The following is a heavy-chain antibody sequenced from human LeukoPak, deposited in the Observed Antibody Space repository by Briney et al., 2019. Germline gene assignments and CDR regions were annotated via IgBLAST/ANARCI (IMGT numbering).Heavy chain of an antibody. V-gene: IGHV4-39*07. Sequence: SETLSLTCTVSGGSISSSSYYWGWIRQPPGKGLEWIGSIYYSGSTYYNPSLKSRVTISVDTSKNQFSLKLSSVTAADTAVYYCARSSRCSSTSCYSYMDVWGKGTTVTVSS. CDR3: ARSSRCSSTSCYSYMDV. CDR1: GGSISSSSYY. J-gene: IGHJ6*03. CDR2: IYYSGST. D-gene: IGHD2-2*01.